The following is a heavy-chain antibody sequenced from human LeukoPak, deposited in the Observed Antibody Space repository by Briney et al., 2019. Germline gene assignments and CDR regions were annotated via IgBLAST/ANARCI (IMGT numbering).Heavy chain of an antibody. V-gene: IGHV3-21*01. CDR3: AKDLGIAATVTLDY. Sequence: GGSLRLSCAASGFTFSSYSMNWVRQAPGKGLEWVSSISSSSSHIYYADSVKGRFTISRDNAKNSLYLQMNSLRAEDTAVYYCAKDLGIAATVTLDYRGQGTLVTVSS. CDR1: GFTFSSYS. CDR2: ISSSSSHI. J-gene: IGHJ4*02. D-gene: IGHD6-13*01.